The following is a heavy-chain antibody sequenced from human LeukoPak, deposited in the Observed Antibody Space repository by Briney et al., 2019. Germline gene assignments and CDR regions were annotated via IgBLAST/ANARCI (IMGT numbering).Heavy chain of an antibody. D-gene: IGHD3-22*01. Sequence: SETLSLTCTVSGGSISSTSYYWGWIRQPPGKGLEWIAYMYYSGSTYYNPSLKSRVTMSADTSKNQLSLKLSSVTAADTAVYYCARPYYYDSRIDPWGQGILVTVSS. CDR1: GGSISSTSYY. J-gene: IGHJ5*02. CDR2: MYYSGST. V-gene: IGHV4-30-4*08. CDR3: ARPYYYDSRIDP.